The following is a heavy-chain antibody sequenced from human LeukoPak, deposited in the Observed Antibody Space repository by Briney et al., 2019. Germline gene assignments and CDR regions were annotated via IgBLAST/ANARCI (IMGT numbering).Heavy chain of an antibody. Sequence: GGSLRLSCAASGFTFSSYGMHRVRQAPGKGLEWVAVISCDGSNKYYADSVKGRFTISRDNSKNTLYLQMNSLRAEDTAVYYCAKDIDGDYVNWFDPWGQGTLVTVSS. CDR3: AKDIDGDYVNWFDP. D-gene: IGHD4-17*01. V-gene: IGHV3-30*18. J-gene: IGHJ5*02. CDR2: ISCDGSNK. CDR1: GFTFSSYG.